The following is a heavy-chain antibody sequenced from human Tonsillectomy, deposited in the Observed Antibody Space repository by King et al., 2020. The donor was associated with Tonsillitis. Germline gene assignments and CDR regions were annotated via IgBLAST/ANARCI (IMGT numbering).Heavy chain of an antibody. Sequence: VQLVESGGGVVQPGRSLRLSCAASGFTFSSYAMHWVRQAPGKGLEWVAVISYDGSNKYYADSMKGRFTISRDNSKNTLYLQMNSLIPEDTAVYYCTKGAVSRYFDWLSYFDYWGQGALVTVSS. D-gene: IGHD3-9*01. J-gene: IGHJ4*02. CDR1: GFTFSSYA. CDR3: TKGAVSRYFDWLSYFDY. V-gene: IGHV3-30*04. CDR2: ISYDGSNK.